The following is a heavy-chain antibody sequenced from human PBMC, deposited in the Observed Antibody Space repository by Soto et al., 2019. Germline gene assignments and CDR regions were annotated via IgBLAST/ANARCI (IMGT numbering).Heavy chain of an antibody. Sequence: TLSLPCAVSGGSISSGGYSWSWIRQPPGKGLEWIGYIYYSGSTYYNPSLKSRVTISVDRSKNQFSLKLSSVTAADTAVYYCARADYSNSLGWFDPWGQGTLVTVSS. D-gene: IGHD4-4*01. J-gene: IGHJ5*02. CDR2: IYYSGST. CDR1: GGSISSGGYS. CDR3: ARADYSNSLGWFDP. V-gene: IGHV4-30-2*01.